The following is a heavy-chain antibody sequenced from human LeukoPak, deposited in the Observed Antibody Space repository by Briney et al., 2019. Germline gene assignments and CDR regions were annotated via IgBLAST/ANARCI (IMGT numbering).Heavy chain of an antibody. D-gene: IGHD6-13*01. J-gene: IGHJ4*02. CDR3: ARQQQQQLDSFDY. V-gene: IGHV4-34*01. Sequence: SETLSLTCAVYGGSFSGYYWSWIRQPPGKGLEWIGEINHSGSTNYNPSLKSRVTISVDTSKNQFSLKLSSVTAADTAVYYCARQQQQQLDSFDYWGQGTLVTVSS. CDR2: INHSGST. CDR1: GGSFSGYY.